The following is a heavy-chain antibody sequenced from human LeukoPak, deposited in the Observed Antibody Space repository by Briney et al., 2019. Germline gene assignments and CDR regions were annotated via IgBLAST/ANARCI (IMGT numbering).Heavy chain of an antibody. Sequence: GGSLRLSCAASGFTFSRYGMHWIRQAPGKGPEWVAVIWSDGYKKYYAESVKGRFTVSRDTSKNTLYLQMDSLRAEDTAVYYCARDDDTTGRYSYFQHWARAPWSPSPQ. CDR3: ARDDDTTGRYSYFQH. CDR1: GFTFSRYG. D-gene: IGHD3-22*01. V-gene: IGHV3-33*01. J-gene: IGHJ1*01. CDR2: IWSDGYKK.